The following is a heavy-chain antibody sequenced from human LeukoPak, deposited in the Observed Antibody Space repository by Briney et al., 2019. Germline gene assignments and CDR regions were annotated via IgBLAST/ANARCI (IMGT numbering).Heavy chain of an antibody. Sequence: SVKVSCKASGGTFSSYAISWVRQAPGQGLEWMGRIIPILGIANYAQKFQGRVTITADKSTSTAYMELSSLRSEDTAVYYCARDLGSSCSDCYWGDNWFDPWGQGTLVTVSS. CDR1: GGTFSSYA. CDR2: IIPILGIA. V-gene: IGHV1-69*04. J-gene: IGHJ5*02. D-gene: IGHD2-21*02. CDR3: ARDLGSSCSDCYWGDNWFDP.